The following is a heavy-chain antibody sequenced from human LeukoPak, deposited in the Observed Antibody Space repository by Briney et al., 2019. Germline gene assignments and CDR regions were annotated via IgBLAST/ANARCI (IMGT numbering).Heavy chain of an antibody. CDR3: ARRDISSGWSLDY. D-gene: IGHD6-19*01. J-gene: IGHJ4*02. CDR1: GGSISNYH. CDR2: IHTSGST. V-gene: IGHV4-4*07. Sequence: SETLSLTCTVSGGSISNYHWSWIRQPAGKGLEWIGQIHTSGSTNYNPPLKSRVTMSIDTPENQLSLTIRSVTAADTAVYYCARRDISSGWSLDYWGQGTLVTVSS.